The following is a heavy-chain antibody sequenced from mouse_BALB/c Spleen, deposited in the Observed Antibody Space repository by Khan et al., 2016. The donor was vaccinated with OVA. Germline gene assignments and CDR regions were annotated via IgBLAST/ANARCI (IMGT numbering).Heavy chain of an antibody. Sequence: QVTLKESGPGILQPSQTLSLTCSFSGFSLSSSGMGVSWIRQPAGKGLEWLAHIYWDDDKRYNPSLKSRLTVSKDTSRNQIFLNITNVDTAETATYYCARRRWLHSFVMDYWGQGTSVIVSS. J-gene: IGHJ4*01. CDR1: GFSLSSSGMG. CDR2: IYWDDDK. CDR3: ARRRWLHSFVMDY. D-gene: IGHD2-3*01. V-gene: IGHV8-12*01.